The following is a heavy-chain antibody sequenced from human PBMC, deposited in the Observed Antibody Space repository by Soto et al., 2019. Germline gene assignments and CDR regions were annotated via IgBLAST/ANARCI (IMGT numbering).Heavy chain of an antibody. CDR3: ARWVPEIVLVPAATDAYDYYGMDV. V-gene: IGHV4-34*01. Sequence: PSETLSLTCAVYGGSFSGYYWSWIRQPPGKGLEWIGEINHSGSTNYNPSLKSRVTISVDTSKNQFSLKLSSVTAADTAVYYCARWVPEIVLVPAATDAYDYYGMDVWGQGTTITVSS. CDR2: INHSGST. J-gene: IGHJ6*02. CDR1: GGSFSGYY. D-gene: IGHD2-2*01.